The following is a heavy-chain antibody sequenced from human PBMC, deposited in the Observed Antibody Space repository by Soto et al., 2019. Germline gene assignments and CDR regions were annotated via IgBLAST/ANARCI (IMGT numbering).Heavy chain of an antibody. CDR2: INGGNGNT. CDR3: ARDGAVAGNINFDY. D-gene: IGHD6-19*01. V-gene: IGHV1-3*01. Sequence: QVQLVQSGAEVKKPGASVKVSCKASGYTFTNYAMHWVRQAPGQRLEWMGWINGGNGNTKYSQKFRDRVTLTRDTSASTAYMELSSLTSEDAGVYYGARDGAVAGNINFDYWGQGTLVTVSS. CDR1: GYTFTNYA. J-gene: IGHJ4*02.